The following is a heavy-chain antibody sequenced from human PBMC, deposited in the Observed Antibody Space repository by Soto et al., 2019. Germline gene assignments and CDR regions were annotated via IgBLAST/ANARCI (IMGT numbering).Heavy chain of an antibody. V-gene: IGHV3-23*01. J-gene: IGHJ6*02. CDR2: ISGSGGST. CDR3: ARAYTGRLPRRADYYYALDV. Sequence: GGSLRLSCAASGFIFNSYAMSWVRQAPGKGLEWVSSISGSGGSTFYAESVKGRFTISRDNARNSMFLQMNSVTVGDTAVYYCARAYTGRLPRRADYYYALDVWGQGIMVTVSS. D-gene: IGHD2-15*01. CDR1: GFIFNSYA.